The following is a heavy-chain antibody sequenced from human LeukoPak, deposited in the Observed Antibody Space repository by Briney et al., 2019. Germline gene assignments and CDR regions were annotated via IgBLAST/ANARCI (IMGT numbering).Heavy chain of an antibody. CDR3: ARDPYYDILTGYTLWSDP. J-gene: IGHJ5*02. Sequence: PGRSLRLSWAASGVTFSSYSMNWVRHAQGKGLEWVSAISSSCSYIYYAYSVKVRFTISRDNAKNSLYLQMNSLRAEDTAVYYCARDPYYDILTGYTLWSDPWGQGTLVTVSS. D-gene: IGHD3-9*01. CDR2: ISSSCSYI. V-gene: IGHV3-21*01. CDR1: GVTFSSYS.